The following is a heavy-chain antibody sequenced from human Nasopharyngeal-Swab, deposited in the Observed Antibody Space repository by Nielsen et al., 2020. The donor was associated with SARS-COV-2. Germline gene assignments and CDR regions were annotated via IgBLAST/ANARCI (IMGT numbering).Heavy chain of an antibody. CDR2: IIPIFGAA. V-gene: IGHV1-69*01. J-gene: IGHJ4*02. D-gene: IGHD5-12*01. CDR3: ARDRGSNFDY. Sequence: WVRQAPGQGLEWMGGIIPIFGAANYAQKFQGRVTITADESTSTAYMELSSLRSEDTAVYYCARDRGSNFDYWGQGTPVTVSS.